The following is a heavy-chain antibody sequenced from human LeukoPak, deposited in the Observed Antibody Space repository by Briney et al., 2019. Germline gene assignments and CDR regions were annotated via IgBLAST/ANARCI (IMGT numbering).Heavy chain of an antibody. CDR1: GGSLSGYY. Sequence: SETLSLTCAVYGGSLSGYYWSSVRQPPGKGLEWIREINHSGSTNYNPSLKSRVTISVDTSKNQFSLKLSSVTAADTAVYYCGGGFITTINYWGQGTLVTVSS. CDR2: INHSGST. V-gene: IGHV4-34*01. CDR3: GGGFITTINY. D-gene: IGHD3-22*01. J-gene: IGHJ4*02.